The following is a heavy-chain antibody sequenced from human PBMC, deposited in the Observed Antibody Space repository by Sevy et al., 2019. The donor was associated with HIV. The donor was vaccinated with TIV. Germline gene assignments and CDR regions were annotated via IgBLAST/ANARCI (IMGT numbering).Heavy chain of an antibody. CDR2: ISTSGDNT. CDR1: GFTFSNYA. V-gene: IGHV3-23*01. J-gene: IGHJ4*02. D-gene: IGHD3-22*01. CDR3: AKDPPNQDYYDSSSSGYFDS. Sequence: GGSLRLSCAASGFTFSNYAMSWVRQAPGKGLQWVSVISTSGDNTYYADSVKGRFTISRANSKNILYLQMSSLSAEDTSVYFCAKDPPNQDYYDSSSSGYFDSWGQGTLVTVSS.